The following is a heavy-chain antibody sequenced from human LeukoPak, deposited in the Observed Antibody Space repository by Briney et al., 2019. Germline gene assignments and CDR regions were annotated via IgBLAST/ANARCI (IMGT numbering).Heavy chain of an antibody. Sequence: PGESLKISCKASGYSFTTYWVAWVRQMPGKGLEWMGMISPGDFDTRYTPSFRGQVTISVDKSISTAYLQWSSLKASDTAIYYCARHQGGMDVWGQGTTVTDSS. V-gene: IGHV5-51*01. J-gene: IGHJ6*02. CDR3: ARHQGGMDV. CDR1: GYSFTTYW. CDR2: ISPGDFDT.